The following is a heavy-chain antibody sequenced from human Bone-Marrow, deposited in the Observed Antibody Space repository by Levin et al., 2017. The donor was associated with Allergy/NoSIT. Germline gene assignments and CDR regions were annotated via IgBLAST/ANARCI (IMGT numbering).Heavy chain of an antibody. D-gene: IGHD5-18*01. J-gene: IGHJ4*02. CDR3: ARDGYLGYTYGFDY. CDR2: IYTSGST. CDR1: GGSISSASYY. V-gene: IGHV4-61*02. Sequence: SETLSLTCTVSGGSISSASYYWSWIRQPAGKGLEWIGRIYTSGSTNYNPSLKSRVTISIDTSKNQFSLKLSSVTAADTAVYYCARDGYLGYTYGFDYWGQGTLVTVSS.